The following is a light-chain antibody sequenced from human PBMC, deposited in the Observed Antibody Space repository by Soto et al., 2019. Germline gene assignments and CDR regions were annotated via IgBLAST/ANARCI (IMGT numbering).Light chain of an antibody. V-gene: IGKV1-6*01. CDR2: AAS. J-gene: IGKJ2*01. Sequence: AIRMTQSPSSLSASVGDRVTITCRASQDIRNDLGWYQQKPGKAPKLLIYAASSLQSGVPSRFSGSGSGTDFTLTISSLQPEDFAAYYCLQHSNFPFTFGQGTKLQIK. CDR1: QDIRND. CDR3: LQHSNFPFT.